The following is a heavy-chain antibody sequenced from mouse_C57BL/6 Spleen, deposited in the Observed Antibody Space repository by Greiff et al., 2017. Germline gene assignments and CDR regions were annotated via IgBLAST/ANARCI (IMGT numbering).Heavy chain of an antibody. CDR2: INPSNGGT. V-gene: IGHV1-53*01. D-gene: IGHD1-1*01. Sequence: QVHVKQPGTELVKPGASVKLSCKASGYTFTSYWMHWVKQRPGQGLEWIGNINPSNGGTNYNEKFKSKATLTVDKSSSTAYMQLSSLTSEDSAVYYCARYGSSLYYAMDYWGQGTSVTVSS. J-gene: IGHJ4*01. CDR1: GYTFTSYW. CDR3: ARYGSSLYYAMDY.